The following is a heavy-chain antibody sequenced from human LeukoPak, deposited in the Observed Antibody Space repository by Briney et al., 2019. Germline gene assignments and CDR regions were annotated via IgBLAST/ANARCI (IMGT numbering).Heavy chain of an antibody. J-gene: IGHJ6*04. V-gene: IGHV4-31*03. Sequence: SETLSLTCTVSGGSISSGGYYWSWIRQHPGKGLEWIGYIYYSGSTYYNPSLKSRVTISVDTSKNQFSLKLSSVTAADTAVYYCARDRVVAATLYYYGMDVWGKGTTVTVSS. D-gene: IGHD2-15*01. CDR1: GGSISSGGYY. CDR2: IYYSGST. CDR3: ARDRVVAATLYYYGMDV.